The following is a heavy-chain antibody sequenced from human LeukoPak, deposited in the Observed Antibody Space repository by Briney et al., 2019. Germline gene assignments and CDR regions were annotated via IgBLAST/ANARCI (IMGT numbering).Heavy chain of an antibody. D-gene: IGHD6-19*01. J-gene: IGHJ3*02. Sequence: GESLRLSCAASGFTFSSYWMSWVRQAPGKGLEWVANIKQDGSEKYYVDSVKGRFTISRDNAKNSLFLQMNSLRADDTAVYYCATTQRTSGRCGNAFDIWGQGTMVTVSS. CDR1: GFTFSSYW. V-gene: IGHV3-7*01. CDR2: IKQDGSEK. CDR3: ATTQRTSGRCGNAFDI.